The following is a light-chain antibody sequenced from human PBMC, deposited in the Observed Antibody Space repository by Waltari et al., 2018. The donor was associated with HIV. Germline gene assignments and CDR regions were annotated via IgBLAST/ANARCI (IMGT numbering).Light chain of an antibody. J-gene: IGLJ2*01. CDR3: SSYTSSNTQV. Sequence: QSALTQPRSVSGSPGQSVTISCTGTSSDVGGYNYVSWYQQNPGKAPKLMIYEVTNRPSGVSTRFSGSKSGNTASLTVSGLQAEDEAHYYCSSYTSSNTQVFGGGTRLTVL. V-gene: IGLV2-14*01. CDR1: SSDVGGYNY. CDR2: EVT.